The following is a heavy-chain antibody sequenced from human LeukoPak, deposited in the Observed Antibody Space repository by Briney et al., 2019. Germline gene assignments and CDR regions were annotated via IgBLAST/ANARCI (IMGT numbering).Heavy chain of an antibody. Sequence: GGSLRLSCTASGFTFGDYLMSWFRQAPGKGLEWIGFISGGTTEYAASVKGRFTISRDDSTSIAYLQMNSLTTEDTAVYYCSRGSGWLSVYWGQGALVTVSS. V-gene: IGHV3-49*03. J-gene: IGHJ4*02. D-gene: IGHD6-19*01. CDR3: SRGSGWLSVY. CDR2: ISGGTT. CDR1: GFTFGDYL.